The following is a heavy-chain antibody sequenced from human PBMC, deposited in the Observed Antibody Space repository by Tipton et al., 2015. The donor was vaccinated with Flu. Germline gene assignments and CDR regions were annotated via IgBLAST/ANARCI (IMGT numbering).Heavy chain of an antibody. D-gene: IGHD4-11*01. J-gene: IGHJ5*02. V-gene: IGHV4-59*08. CDR2: VSRSGNT. Sequence: TLSLTCTVSGGSISSYYWNWIRQPPGKGLEWIGSVSRSGNTDYKPSLKSRVTISIDTSKNQFSLKMKSVTAADKAVYYCVRRDYSNYVSDPKSWFDPWGQGTLVTVSS. CDR3: VRRDYSNYVSDPKSWFDP. CDR1: GGSISSYY.